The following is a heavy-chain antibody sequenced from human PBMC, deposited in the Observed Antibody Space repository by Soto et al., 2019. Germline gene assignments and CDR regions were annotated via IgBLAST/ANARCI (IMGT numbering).Heavy chain of an antibody. CDR1: GYSFTSYW. V-gene: IGHV5-51*01. J-gene: IGHJ5*02. D-gene: IGHD6-13*01. Sequence: PGEFLKISCKGSGYSFTSYWSGWVRQMPGKGLEWMGIIYPGDSDTRYSPSFQGQVTISADKSISTAYLQWSSLKASDTAMYYCARGKRPYSSSSWFDPWGQGTLVTVSS. CDR3: ARGKRPYSSSSWFDP. CDR2: IYPGDSDT.